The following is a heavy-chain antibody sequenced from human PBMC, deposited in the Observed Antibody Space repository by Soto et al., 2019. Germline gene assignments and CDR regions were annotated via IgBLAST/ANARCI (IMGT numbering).Heavy chain of an antibody. V-gene: IGHV1-69*12. J-gene: IGHJ6*02. CDR2: IIPIFGTA. CDR3: ARVGSGSYIPYYYYGMDV. D-gene: IGHD3-10*01. Sequence: QVQLVQSGAEVKKPGSSVKVSCKASGGTFSSYAISWVRQAPGQGLEWMGGIIPIFGTANYAQKFQGRVTIPADESTSTAYMERRSLRSEDTAVYYCARVGSGSYIPYYYYGMDVWGQGTTVTVSS. CDR1: GGTFSSYA.